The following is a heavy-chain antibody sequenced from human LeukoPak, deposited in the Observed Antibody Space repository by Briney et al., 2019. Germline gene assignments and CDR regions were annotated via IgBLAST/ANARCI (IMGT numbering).Heavy chain of an antibody. J-gene: IGHJ4*02. CDR2: IYSSATS. Sequence: ADTLSLPCTVSGGSISSYYLMWIRQPPGKGLEDMGFIYSSATSNYNPSLKSRVTMSVNTSKIQFSMKLSSVTAADTAAYYCARSYYDSSGYVDYWGQGTLVTVSS. D-gene: IGHD3-22*01. CDR1: GGSISSYY. CDR3: ARSYYDSSGYVDY. V-gene: IGHV4-59*07.